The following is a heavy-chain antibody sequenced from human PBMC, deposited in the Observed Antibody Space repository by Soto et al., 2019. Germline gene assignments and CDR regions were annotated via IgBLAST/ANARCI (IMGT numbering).Heavy chain of an antibody. Sequence: SETLSLTCTVSGASISSYFWTWIRQPAGKGLDWIGRISTSGTTNYNPSLKSRVTMSVDTSKSHFSLNLSSVTAADTAVYYCAREAGPDRWFDPWGQGTLVTVSS. CDR2: ISTSGTT. V-gene: IGHV4-4*07. D-gene: IGHD6-19*01. J-gene: IGHJ5*02. CDR3: AREAGPDRWFDP. CDR1: GASISSYF.